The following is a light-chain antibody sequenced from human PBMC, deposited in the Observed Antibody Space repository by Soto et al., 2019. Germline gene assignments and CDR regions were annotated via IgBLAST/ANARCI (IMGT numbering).Light chain of an antibody. CDR3: QQSYNSPLA. Sequence: DIQIAQSPSSLSASVGARVTITCRASQNIAKYLTWFQQKPGKAPKLLIYAASSLQSGVTSRFSGSGSGTDFTLTISDLQTEDFASYYCQQSYNSPLAFGGGTKVDI. V-gene: IGKV1-39*01. J-gene: IGKJ4*01. CDR2: AAS. CDR1: QNIAKY.